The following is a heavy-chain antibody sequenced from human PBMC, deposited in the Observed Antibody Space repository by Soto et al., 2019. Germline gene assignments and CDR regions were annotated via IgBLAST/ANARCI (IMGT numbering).Heavy chain of an antibody. CDR3: ARRSSTVTPGNYYGMDV. CDR1: GYSFTSYW. V-gene: IGHV5-51*01. J-gene: IGHJ6*02. CDR2: IYPGDSDT. D-gene: IGHD4-17*01. Sequence: PGESLKISCKGSGYSFTSYWIGWVRQMPGKGLEWMGIIYPGDSDTRYSPSFQGQVTISADKSTSTAYLQWSSLKASDTAMYYCARRSSTVTPGNYYGMDVWGQGTTVTVSS.